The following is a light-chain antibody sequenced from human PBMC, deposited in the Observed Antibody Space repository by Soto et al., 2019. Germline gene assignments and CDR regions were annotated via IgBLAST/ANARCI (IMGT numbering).Light chain of an antibody. Sequence: HSALTQPPSASGSRGQSVTISCTGTSSDVGGYNFVSWYQQHPGKAPRLLIYEVTQRPSGVPDRFSGSKSGNTASLTVSGLQSDDEADYYCCSFAGSNNRVFGTGTKLTVL. CDR3: CSFAGSNNRV. CDR1: SSDVGGYNF. V-gene: IGLV2-8*01. CDR2: EVT. J-gene: IGLJ1*01.